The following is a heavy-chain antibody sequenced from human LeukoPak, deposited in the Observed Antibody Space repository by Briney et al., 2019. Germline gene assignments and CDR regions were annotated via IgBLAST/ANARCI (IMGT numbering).Heavy chain of an antibody. V-gene: IGHV3-21*01. Sequence: PGGSLRLSCAASGFTFSTYSMNWVRQAPGKGLEWVSSISSSSSYIYYADSVKGRFTISRDNAKNSLYLQMDSLRAEDTAVYYCARDHNWAFDLWGQGTMVTVSS. CDR2: ISSSSSYI. CDR3: ARDHNWAFDL. D-gene: IGHD1-20*01. J-gene: IGHJ3*01. CDR1: GFTFSTYS.